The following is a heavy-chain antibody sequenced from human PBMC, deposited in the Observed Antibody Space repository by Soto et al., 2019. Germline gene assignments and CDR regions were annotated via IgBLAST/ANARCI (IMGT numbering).Heavy chain of an antibody. CDR1: GGSISIRDYY. J-gene: IGHJ5*02. V-gene: IGHV4-39*02. CDR3: ERESRYNWFDP. CDR2: VYYSGTT. Sequence: QMQLQESGPGLVKPSETLSLTCTVSGGSISIRDYYWGWIRQPPGKGLEWIGSVYYSGTTYYNPSLKSRVTISVDTSKNQFSLKVSSVTAADTAVYYCERESRYNWFDPWGQGTLVTVSS.